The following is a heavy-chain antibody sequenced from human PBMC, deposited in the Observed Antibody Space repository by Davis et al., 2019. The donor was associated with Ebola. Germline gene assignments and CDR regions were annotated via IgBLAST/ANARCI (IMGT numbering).Heavy chain of an antibody. CDR2: IIPIFGTA. J-gene: IGHJ6*02. Sequence: SVKVSCKASGGTFSSYAISWVRQAPGQGLEWMGGIIPIFGTANYAQKFQGRVTITADESTSTAYMELSSLRSEDTAVYYCARAWGRGCSSTSCYPYYYYGMDVWGQGTTVTVSS. CDR3: ARAWGRGCSSTSCYPYYYYGMDV. D-gene: IGHD2-2*01. V-gene: IGHV1-69*13. CDR1: GGTFSSYA.